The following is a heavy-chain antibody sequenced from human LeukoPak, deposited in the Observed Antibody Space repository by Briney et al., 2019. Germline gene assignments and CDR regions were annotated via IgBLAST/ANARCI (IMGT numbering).Heavy chain of an antibody. CDR3: ARLGAIAMVRGVITGYYFDY. J-gene: IGHJ4*02. Sequence: PSETLSLTCAVSGGSISSGGYSWSWIRQPPGKGLEWIGYIYHSGSTYYNPSLKSRVTISVDRSKNQFSLKLSSVTAADTAVYYCARLGAIAMVRGVITGYYFDYWGQGTLVTVSS. CDR1: GGSISSGGYS. V-gene: IGHV4-30-2*01. CDR2: IYHSGST. D-gene: IGHD3-10*01.